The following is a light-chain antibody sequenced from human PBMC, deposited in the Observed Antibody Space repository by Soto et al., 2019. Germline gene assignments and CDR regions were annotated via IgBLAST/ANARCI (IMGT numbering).Light chain of an antibody. V-gene: IGKV3-11*01. CDR1: QSVSAC. CDR2: DAS. CDR3: QQRSNWPLT. J-gene: IGKJ4*01. Sequence: DIVLTQSPNTLSLFPGERATLSCWASQSVSACLAWYQQKPGQAPILLIYDASKRAAGSPDRFSASGFGTAFTFTISSLEPEDFAVYYCQQRSNWPLTFGGGTKVDIK.